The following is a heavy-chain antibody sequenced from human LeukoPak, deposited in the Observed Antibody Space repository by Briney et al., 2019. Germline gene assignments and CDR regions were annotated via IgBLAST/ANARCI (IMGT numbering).Heavy chain of an antibody. D-gene: IGHD5-24*01. V-gene: IGHV4-59*01. CDR1: GGSISSYY. J-gene: IGHJ4*02. CDR2: IYYSGST. Sequence: SETLSLTCTVSGGSISSYYWSWIRQPPGKGLEWIGYIYYSGSTNYNPSLKSRVTISVDTSKNQFSLKLSSVTAADTAVYYCARDPDGYKFFDYWGRGSPVTVSS. CDR3: ARDPDGYKFFDY.